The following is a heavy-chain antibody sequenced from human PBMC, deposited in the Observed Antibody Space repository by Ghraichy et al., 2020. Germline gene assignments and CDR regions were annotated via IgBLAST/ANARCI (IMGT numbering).Heavy chain of an antibody. CDR3: ARDSSFGYYYGMDV. CDR1: GFTVSSNY. V-gene: IGHV3-53*01. Sequence: GESLNFSCAASGFTVSSNYMSWVRQAPGKGLEWVSVIYSGGSTYYADSVKGRFTISRDNSKNTLYLQMNSLRAEDTAVYYCARDSSFGYYYGMDVWGQGTTVTVSS. J-gene: IGHJ6*02. D-gene: IGHD6-6*01. CDR2: IYSGGST.